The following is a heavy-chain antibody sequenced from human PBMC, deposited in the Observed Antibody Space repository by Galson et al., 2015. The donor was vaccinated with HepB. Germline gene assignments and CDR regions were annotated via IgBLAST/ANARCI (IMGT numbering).Heavy chain of an antibody. D-gene: IGHD1-26*01. Sequence: SLRLSCATSGFAFSNYAMGWVRQLPGKGLDWVSLVSASGGSAYYADSAKGRFTVSRDNSKNTLYLQMSSLRAEEPAVYYCARCGPDRNFDHWGQGTLVTVSS. CDR2: VSASGGSA. CDR1: GFAFSNYA. CDR3: ARCGPDRNFDH. V-gene: IGHV3-23*01. J-gene: IGHJ4*02.